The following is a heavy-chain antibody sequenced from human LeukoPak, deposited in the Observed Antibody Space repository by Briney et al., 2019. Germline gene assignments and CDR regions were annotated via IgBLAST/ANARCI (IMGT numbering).Heavy chain of an antibody. CDR1: GFIFSHHG. Sequence: PGGSLRLSCAASGFIFSHHGMHWVRQAPGKGLEWVAVIWSDGTNRFYADSVKGRFTISRDNYQNTVFLQMNSLRVKDTAIYYCARDAQRGFDYSNSLKYWGHGTLVTVSS. J-gene: IGHJ4*01. CDR3: ARDAQRGFDYSNSLKY. CDR2: IWSDGTNR. D-gene: IGHD4-11*01. V-gene: IGHV3-33*01.